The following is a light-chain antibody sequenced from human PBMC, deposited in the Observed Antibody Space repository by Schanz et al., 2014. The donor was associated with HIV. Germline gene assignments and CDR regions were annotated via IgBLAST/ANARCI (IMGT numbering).Light chain of an antibody. CDR2: ANN. CDR3: ATWDDSLNGWV. Sequence: QSVLTQPPSASGTPGQRVTISCSGSSSNIKINAVNWYQHLPGTGPKLLIQANNQRPSGVPDRFSGSQSGTSASLAISGPQSEDEADFFCATWDDSLNGWVFGGGTKLTVL. J-gene: IGLJ3*02. CDR1: SSNIKINA. V-gene: IGLV1-44*01.